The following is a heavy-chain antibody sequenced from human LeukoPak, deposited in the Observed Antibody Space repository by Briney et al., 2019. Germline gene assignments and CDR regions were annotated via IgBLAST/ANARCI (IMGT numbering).Heavy chain of an antibody. CDR2: IDPNTGDT. Sequence: ASVRVSCKASGRTLSRYAISWVRQAPAQGLEWMGRIDPNTGDTKYGQKFQGRVTINRDTSRSTAYIELNKLRSDDTAVYYCARDGHTCGYYYCDSWGQGTLVSVSS. CDR3: ARDGHTCGYYYCDS. CDR1: GRTLSRYA. V-gene: IGHV1-2*06. J-gene: IGHJ4*02. D-gene: IGHD3-22*01.